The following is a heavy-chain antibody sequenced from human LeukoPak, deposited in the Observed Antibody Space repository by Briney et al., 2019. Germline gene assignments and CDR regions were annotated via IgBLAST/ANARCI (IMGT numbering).Heavy chain of an antibody. CDR3: ARSNYDFWSGYYSHSGFDP. V-gene: IGHV4-38-2*02. Sequence: PSETLSLTCTVSGYSISSAHYWGWIRQPPGKGLEWIGSFYHSGTSFYNPSLKSRVTISVDTSKNQFSLNLSSVTAADTAVYYCARSNYDFWSGYYSHSGFDPWGQGTLVTVSS. D-gene: IGHD3-3*01. CDR2: FYHSGTS. CDR1: GYSISSAHY. J-gene: IGHJ5*02.